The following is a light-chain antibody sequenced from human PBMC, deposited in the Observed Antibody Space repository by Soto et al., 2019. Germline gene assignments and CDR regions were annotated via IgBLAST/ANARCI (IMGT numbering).Light chain of an antibody. CDR2: DAS. CDR3: QQRSNWPSFT. J-gene: IGKJ5*01. Sequence: EIVLTQSPVTLSLSPGERATLSCRASQSVSSYLAWYQQKPGQAPRLLIYDASNRATVIPARFSGSGSGTDFTLTISSLEPEDFAVYYCQQRSNWPSFTFGRGTRLEIK. V-gene: IGKV3-11*01. CDR1: QSVSSY.